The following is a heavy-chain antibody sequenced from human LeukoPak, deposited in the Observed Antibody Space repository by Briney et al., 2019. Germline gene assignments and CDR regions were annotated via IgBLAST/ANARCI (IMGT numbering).Heavy chain of an antibody. Sequence: GGSLRLSCAASEFTFSNYGMHWVRQAPGKGLEWMAVISYDGINKYYADSVKGRFTISRDNSKNTLYLQMNSLRAEDTAVYYCAKDLTTAKVITHYFDYWGQGTLVTVSS. J-gene: IGHJ4*02. D-gene: IGHD1-14*01. CDR1: EFTFSNYG. CDR2: ISYDGINK. V-gene: IGHV3-30*18. CDR3: AKDLTTAKVITHYFDY.